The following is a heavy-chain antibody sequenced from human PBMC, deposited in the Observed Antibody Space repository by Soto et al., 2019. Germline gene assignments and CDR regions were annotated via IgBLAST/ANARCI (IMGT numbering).Heavy chain of an antibody. D-gene: IGHD3-3*01. CDR3: AREGHDFWSGSPRGYFDY. J-gene: IGHJ4*02. CDR2: IYYSGST. V-gene: IGHV4-59*01. Sequence: QVQLQESGPGLVKPSETLSLTCTVSGGSISSYYWSWIRQPPGKGLEWIGYIYYSGSTNYNPSLKRRVTLSVDTSKNQFSLKRSSVTAADTAVYYCAREGHDFWSGSPRGYFDYWGQGTLVTVSS. CDR1: GGSISSYY.